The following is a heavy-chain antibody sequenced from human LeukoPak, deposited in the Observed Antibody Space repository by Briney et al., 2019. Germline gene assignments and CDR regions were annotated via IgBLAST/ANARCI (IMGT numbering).Heavy chain of an antibody. CDR1: GGSISSYY. Sequence: ETLSLTCTVSGGSISSYYWSWIRQPPGKGLEWIGYIYYSGSTNYNPSLKSRVTISVDTSKNQFSLKLSSVTAADTAVYYCATLYGSDNHRSDYWGQGTLVTVSS. CDR2: IYYSGST. V-gene: IGHV4-59*08. CDR3: ATLYGSDNHRSDY. D-gene: IGHD3-10*01. J-gene: IGHJ4*02.